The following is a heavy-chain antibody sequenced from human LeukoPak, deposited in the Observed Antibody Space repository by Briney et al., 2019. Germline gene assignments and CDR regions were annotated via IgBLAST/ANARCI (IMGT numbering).Heavy chain of an antibody. CDR1: GYTLTELS. V-gene: IGHV1-24*01. CDR3: GTGRPMITFGGVIVEYYFDY. D-gene: IGHD3-16*02. Sequence: ASVKVSSKVSGYTLTELSMHWVRQAPGKGLEWMGGFDPEDGETIYAQKFQGRVTMTEDTSTDTAYMEVSSLRSEDTAVYYCGTGRPMITFGGVIVEYYFDYWGQGSLVTVSS. CDR2: FDPEDGET. J-gene: IGHJ4*02.